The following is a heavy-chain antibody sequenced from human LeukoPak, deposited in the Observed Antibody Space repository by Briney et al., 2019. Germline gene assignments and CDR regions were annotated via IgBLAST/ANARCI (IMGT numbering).Heavy chain of an antibody. D-gene: IGHD2-15*01. CDR3: AKDFTRIWYSNGYYWDYGMDV. CDR2: ISSMGGST. J-gene: IGHJ6*02. V-gene: IGHV3-23*01. Sequence: GASLRLSCTPSGFTFSSYAMNWVRQSPGKGLEWVSLISSMGGSTYYADSVKGRFIISRDNTRNMLYLEMNNLRAEDTAVYFCAKDFTRIWYSNGYYWDYGMDVWGPGTTVTVSS. CDR1: GFTFSSYA.